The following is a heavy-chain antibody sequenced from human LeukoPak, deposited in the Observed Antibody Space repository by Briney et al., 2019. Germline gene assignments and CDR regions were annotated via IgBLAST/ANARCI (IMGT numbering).Heavy chain of an antibody. Sequence: SETLSLTCTVSGGSISSYYWSWIRQPAGKGLEWIGRIYTSGSTNYNPSLKSRVTMSVDTSKNQFSLKLSSVTAADTAVYYCARDAPRHYHYYYMDVWGKGTTVTVSS. V-gene: IGHV4-4*07. CDR3: ARDAPRHYHYYYMDV. CDR1: GGSISSYY. J-gene: IGHJ6*03. CDR2: IYTSGST.